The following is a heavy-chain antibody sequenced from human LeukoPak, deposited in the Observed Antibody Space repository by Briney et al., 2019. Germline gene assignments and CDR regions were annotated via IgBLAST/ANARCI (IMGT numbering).Heavy chain of an antibody. J-gene: IGHJ3*02. CDR3: ARDVGDCSSTSCYVPDAFDI. D-gene: IGHD2-2*01. V-gene: IGHV1-18*01. CDR2: ITAYNGNT. CDR1: GYTFTTFV. Sequence: ASVKVSCKASGYTFTTFVISWGGQAPGQGLGGMGWITAYNGNTNYAQKLQGRVTMTTDTSTSTAYMELRSLRSDDTAVYYCARDVGDCSSTSCYVPDAFDIWGQGTMVTVSS.